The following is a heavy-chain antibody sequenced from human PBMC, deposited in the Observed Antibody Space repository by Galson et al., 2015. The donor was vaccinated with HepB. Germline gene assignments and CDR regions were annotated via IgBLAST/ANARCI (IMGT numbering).Heavy chain of an antibody. CDR1: GFAFSSYA. CDR3: ARDLSRAGI. D-gene: IGHD3-10*01. V-gene: IGHV3-30-3*01. CDR2: ISYDGRNK. J-gene: IGHJ4*02. Sequence: SLRLSCAASGFAFSSYAMHWVRQAPDKGLEWVAVISYDGRNKYYADSVKGRFTISRDNTKNTLYLQMNSLRAEDTAVYHCARDLSRAGIWGQGTLVTVSS.